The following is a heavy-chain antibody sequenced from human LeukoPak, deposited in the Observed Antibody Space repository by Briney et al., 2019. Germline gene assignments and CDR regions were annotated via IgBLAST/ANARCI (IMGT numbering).Heavy chain of an antibody. Sequence: PSETLSLTCAVYGGSFSGYFWTWIRQPPGKGLEWIGEINHSRSTNYNPSLKSRVTISVDTSKNQFSLKLSSVTAADTAVYYCARARGGVAIDFWGQGSRVTVS. CDR3: ARARGGVAIDF. V-gene: IGHV4-34*01. CDR2: INHSRST. CDR1: GGSFSGYF. J-gene: IGHJ4*02. D-gene: IGHD5-12*01.